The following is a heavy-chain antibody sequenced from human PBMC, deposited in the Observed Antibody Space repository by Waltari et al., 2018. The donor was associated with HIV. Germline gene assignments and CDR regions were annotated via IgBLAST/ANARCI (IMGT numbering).Heavy chain of an antibody. CDR1: GFPFSSYA. J-gene: IGHJ5*02. CDR3: ARGRNYGDYGWGFDP. D-gene: IGHD4-17*01. V-gene: IGHV3-30*01. Sequence: QVQLVESGGGVVQPGRSLSLSCAASGFPFSSYAMHWVRQAPGKGLEWVAVISYDGSNKYYADSVKGRFTISRDNSKNTLYLQMNSLRAEDTAVYYCARGRNYGDYGWGFDPWGQGTLVTVSS. CDR2: ISYDGSNK.